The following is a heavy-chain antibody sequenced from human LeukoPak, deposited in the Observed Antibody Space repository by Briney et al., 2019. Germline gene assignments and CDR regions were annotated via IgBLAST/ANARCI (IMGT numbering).Heavy chain of an antibody. V-gene: IGHV4-34*01. Sequence: SETLSLTCAVYGGSFSGYYWSWIRQPPGKGLEWIGEINHSGSTNYNPSLKSRVTISVDTSKNQFSLMLNSVTAADTTVYYCARGGGSSGWYSHWGQGTLVTVSS. CDR2: INHSGST. CDR1: GGSFSGYY. D-gene: IGHD6-19*01. CDR3: ARGGGSSGWYSH. J-gene: IGHJ4*02.